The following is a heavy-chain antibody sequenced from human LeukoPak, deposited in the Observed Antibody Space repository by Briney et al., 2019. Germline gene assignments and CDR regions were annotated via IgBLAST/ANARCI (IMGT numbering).Heavy chain of an antibody. Sequence: GGSLRLSCAASGFTFSSYSMNWVRQAPGKGLEWGSFISSSSSYIYYADSVKGRFTISRDNAKNSLYLQMNSLRAEDTAVYYCARDKAGTTPYYYYCMDVWGKGTTVTVSS. V-gene: IGHV3-21*01. CDR2: ISSSSSYI. D-gene: IGHD1-14*01. CDR1: GFTFSSYS. J-gene: IGHJ6*03. CDR3: ARDKAGTTPYYYYCMDV.